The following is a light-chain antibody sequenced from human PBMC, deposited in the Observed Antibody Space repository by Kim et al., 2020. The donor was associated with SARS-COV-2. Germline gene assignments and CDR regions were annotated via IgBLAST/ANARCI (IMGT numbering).Light chain of an antibody. J-gene: IGLJ2*01. CDR3: QAWYSSSWV. Sequence: SYELTQPPSVSVSPGQTASITCSGDKLGDKYACWYQQKPGQSPVLVIYQDSKRPSGIPERFSGSNSGNTATLTISGPQAMDEADYYCQAWYSSSWVFGGG. CDR1: KLGDKY. V-gene: IGLV3-1*01. CDR2: QDS.